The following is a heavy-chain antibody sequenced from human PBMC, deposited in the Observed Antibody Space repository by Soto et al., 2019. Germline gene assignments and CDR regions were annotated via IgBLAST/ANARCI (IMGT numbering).Heavy chain of an antibody. V-gene: IGHV4-31*03. CDR1: GGSISSGGYY. CDR3: ARDENSGNDSSGYYRRPNRSYGMDV. J-gene: IGHJ6*02. Sequence: SETLSLTCTVSGGSISSGGYYWSWIRQHPGKGLEWIGYIYYSGSTYYNPSLKSRVTISVDTSKNQFSLKLSSVTAADTAVYYCARDENSGNDSSGYYRRPNRSYGMDVWGQGTTVTVSS. CDR2: IYYSGST. D-gene: IGHD3-22*01.